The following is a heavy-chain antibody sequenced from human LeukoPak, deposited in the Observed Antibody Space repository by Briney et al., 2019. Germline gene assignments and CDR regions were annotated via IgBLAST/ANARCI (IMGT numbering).Heavy chain of an antibody. CDR2: MNPNSGNT. V-gene: IGHV1-8*03. J-gene: IGHJ6*03. CDR3: ARVGVAGRVRYYYYYMDV. Sequence: ASVKVSCKASGYTFTSYDINWVRQATGQGLEWMGWMNPNSGNTGYAQKFQGRVTITRNTSISTAYMELSSLRSEDTAVYYCARVGVAGRVRYYYYYMDVWGKGTTVTVSS. CDR1: GYTFTSYD. D-gene: IGHD6-19*01.